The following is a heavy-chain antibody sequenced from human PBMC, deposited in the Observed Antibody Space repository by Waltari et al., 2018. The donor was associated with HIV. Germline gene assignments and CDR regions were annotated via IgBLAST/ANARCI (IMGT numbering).Heavy chain of an antibody. CDR2: ITSEAYGGTA. CDR3: SRPSGPLHSYGMDV. CDR1: GFTFGDYG. D-gene: IGHD1-26*01. V-gene: IGHV3-49*05. J-gene: IGHJ6*02. Sequence: EVHLMESGGGLVKPGRSLRLSCRGSGFTFGDYGLCWFRQAPGKGLEWVGFITSEAYGGTAEYAASVTGRFTISREDSKSTAYMQMNRLESEDTGVYFCSRPSGPLHSYGMDVWGQGTTVIVSS.